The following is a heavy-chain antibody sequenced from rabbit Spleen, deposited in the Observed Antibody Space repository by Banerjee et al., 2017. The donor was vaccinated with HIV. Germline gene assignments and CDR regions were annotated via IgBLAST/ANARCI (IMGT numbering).Heavy chain of an antibody. CDR2: IDAGSSDTT. CDR3: ARSSSSINDMGYFNL. D-gene: IGHD1-1*01. CDR1: GFTISGYW. Sequence: QEQLVESRGGLVQPGESLTLSCKAFGFTISGYWMNWVRQAPGKGLEWIGCIDAGSSDTTYYANWAKGRFTISKTSSTTVTLQMTSLTGADTATYFCARSSSSINDMGYFNLWGPGTLVTVS. V-gene: IGHV1S45*01. J-gene: IGHJ4*01.